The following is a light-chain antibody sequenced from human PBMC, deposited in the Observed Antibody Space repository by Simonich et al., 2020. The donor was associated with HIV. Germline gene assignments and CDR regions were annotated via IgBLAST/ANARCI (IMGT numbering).Light chain of an antibody. CDR1: QRISNN. CDR3: QQYNNWPLF. J-gene: IGKJ2*01. CDR2: GAS. V-gene: IGKV3-15*01. Sequence: EIIMTQSPATLAVSPGERATLSCRASQRISNNLAWYQQKPGQAPRLLIYGASTRATGIPARFSGSGSGTEFTLTISSMQSEDFAVYYCQQYNNWPLFFGQGTKLEIK.